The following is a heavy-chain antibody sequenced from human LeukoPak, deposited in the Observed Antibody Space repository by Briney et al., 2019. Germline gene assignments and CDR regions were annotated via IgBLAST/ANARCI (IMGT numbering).Heavy chain of an antibody. CDR3: AKDNRRYYYCYMDV. CDR1: GSTFDDYA. J-gene: IGHJ6*03. V-gene: IGHV3-9*01. CDR2: ISWNSGSI. Sequence: GGSLRLSCAASGSTFDDYAVHWVRQAPGKGLEWVSGISWNSGSIGYADSVKGRFTISRDNAKNSLYLQMNSLRAEDTALYYCAKDNRRYYYCYMDVWGKGTTVTVSS.